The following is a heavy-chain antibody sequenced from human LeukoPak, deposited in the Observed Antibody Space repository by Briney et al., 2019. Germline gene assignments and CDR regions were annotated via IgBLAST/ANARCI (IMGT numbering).Heavy chain of an antibody. V-gene: IGHV3-21*01. J-gene: IGHJ3*02. CDR1: GFTFSSYE. CDR2: ISSSSSYI. D-gene: IGHD5-18*01. CDR3: ARAGYTDAFDI. Sequence: KTGGSLRLSCAASGFTFSSYEMNWVRQAPGKGLEWVSSISSSSSYIYYADSVKGRFTISRDNAKNSLYLQMNSLRAEDTAVYYCARAGYTDAFDIWGQGTMVTVSS.